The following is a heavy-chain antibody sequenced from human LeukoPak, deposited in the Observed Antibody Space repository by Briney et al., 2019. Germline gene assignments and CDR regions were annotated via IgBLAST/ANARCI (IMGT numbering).Heavy chain of an antibody. CDR1: GFTFSTYG. D-gene: IGHD5-12*01. J-gene: IGHJ4*02. CDR2: ISSSSDAI. CDR3: ARAMRSGYDY. Sequence: GGSLRLSCAASGFTFSTYGMNWVRQAPGKGPEWVSYISSSSDAIYYPDSVRGRFTISRDNAKNSLYLQMNSLRDEDTAVYYCARAMRSGYDYWGQGTLVTVSS. V-gene: IGHV3-48*02.